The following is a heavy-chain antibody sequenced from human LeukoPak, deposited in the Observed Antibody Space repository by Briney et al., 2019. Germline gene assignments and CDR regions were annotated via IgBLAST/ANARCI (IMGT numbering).Heavy chain of an antibody. D-gene: IGHD6-13*01. J-gene: IGHJ4*02. CDR2: IYSGGTT. V-gene: IGHV3-53*01. CDR3: ARGGYSSSWYHFDY. CDR1: GFTVSSNY. Sequence: GGSLRLSCAASGFTVSSNYMSWVRQAPGKGLEWVSVIYSGGTTNYADSVKGRFTISRDNSKNTLFLQMNSLRAEDTAVYYCARGGYSSSWYHFDYWGPGTLVTVSS.